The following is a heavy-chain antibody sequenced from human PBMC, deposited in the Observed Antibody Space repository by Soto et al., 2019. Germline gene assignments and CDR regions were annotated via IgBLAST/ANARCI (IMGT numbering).Heavy chain of an antibody. D-gene: IGHD2-2*01. CDR3: ARDFNGADQLPSPFFDY. Sequence: GGSLRLSCAASGFTFSSYWMSWVRQAPGKGLEWVANIKQDGSEKYYVDSVKGRFTISRDNAKNSLYLQMNSLRAEDTAVYYCARDFNGADQLPSPFFDYWGQGTLVTVSS. CDR2: IKQDGSEK. J-gene: IGHJ4*02. CDR1: GFTFSSYW. V-gene: IGHV3-7*01.